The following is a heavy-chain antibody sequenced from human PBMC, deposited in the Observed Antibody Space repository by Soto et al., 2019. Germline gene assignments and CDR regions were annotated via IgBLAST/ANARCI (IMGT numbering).Heavy chain of an antibody. V-gene: IGHV3-30-3*01. CDR1: GFTFSSYA. CDR2: ISYDGSNK. CDR3: ARDGTDRSGQDY. Sequence: QVQLVESGGGVVQPGRSLRLSCAASGFTFSSYAMHWVRQAPGKGLEWVAVISYDGSNKYYADSVKGRFTISRDNSKNTLYLQMNSLRAEDTAVYYCARDGTDRSGQDYWGQGTLVTVSS. J-gene: IGHJ4*02. D-gene: IGHD6-19*01.